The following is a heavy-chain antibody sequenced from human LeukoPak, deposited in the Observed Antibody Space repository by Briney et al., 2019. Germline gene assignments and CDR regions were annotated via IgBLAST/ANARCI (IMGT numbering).Heavy chain of an antibody. Sequence: SVKVSCKASGGTFSSYAISWVRQAPGQGLEWMGGIIPIFGTANYAQKFQGRVTITADESTSTAYMELSSLRSEDTAVYYCATDTEYSSSWYGPYYYGMDVWGQGTTVTVSS. CDR2: IIPIFGTA. D-gene: IGHD6-13*01. J-gene: IGHJ6*02. V-gene: IGHV1-69*01. CDR1: GGTFSSYA. CDR3: ATDTEYSSSWYGPYYYGMDV.